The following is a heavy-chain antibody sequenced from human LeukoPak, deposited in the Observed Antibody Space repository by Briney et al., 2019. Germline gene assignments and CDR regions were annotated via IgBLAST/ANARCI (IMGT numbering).Heavy chain of an antibody. CDR1: GFTFSSYW. V-gene: IGHV3-7*01. D-gene: IGHD1-26*01. CDR3: ARRGGATLPHFDY. J-gene: IGHJ4*02. CDR2: IKQDGSEK. Sequence: GSLRLSCAAFGFTFSSYWMSWVRQAPGKGLEWVANIKQDGSEKYYVDSVKGRFTISRDNAKNSLYLQMNSLRAEDTAVYYCARRGGATLPHFDYWGQGTLVTVSS.